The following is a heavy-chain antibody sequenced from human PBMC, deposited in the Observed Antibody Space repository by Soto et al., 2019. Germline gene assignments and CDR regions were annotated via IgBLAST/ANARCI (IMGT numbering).Heavy chain of an antibody. J-gene: IGHJ6*02. CDR1: RFTFSNYG. CDR2: LSDDGSNE. Sequence: VGSLRLSCAASRFTFSNYGMHWVRQAPGKGLEWLALLSDDGSNEYYADSVKGRFTISRDNSKNTLYLEMNSLRAEDSAVYYCAKDHGIVVPAANYYHYALDVWGQGTTVTVSS. V-gene: IGHV3-30*18. CDR3: AKDHGIVVPAANYYHYALDV. D-gene: IGHD2-2*01.